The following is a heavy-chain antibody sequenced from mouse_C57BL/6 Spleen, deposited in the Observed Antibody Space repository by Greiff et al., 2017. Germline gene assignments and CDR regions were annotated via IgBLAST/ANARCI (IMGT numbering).Heavy chain of an antibody. Sequence: QVQLQQSGAELMKPGASVKLSCKASGYTFTGYWIEWVKQRPGHGLEWIGAIFPGSGSTTYNEKFKGKATFTADTSSNTAYMRRSSLTTEDSAIYYCTRRGTSDYGGQGTPLTVTA. J-gene: IGHJ2*01. CDR2: IFPGSGST. CDR1: GYTFTGYW. D-gene: IGHD1-1*01. V-gene: IGHV1-9*01. CDR3: TRRGTSDY.